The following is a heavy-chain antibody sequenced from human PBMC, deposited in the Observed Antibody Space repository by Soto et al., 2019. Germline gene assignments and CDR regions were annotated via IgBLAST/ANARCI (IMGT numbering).Heavy chain of an antibody. CDR2: MDSNGGT. Sequence: QVQLQESGPGLVKPSETLSLTCTVSDDSSSNYKWSWIRQPPGRRLGWFGYMDSNGGTSYNLALPTRLSMSLETNTKQIFVKLSSVTAADTPLYCWVRQGFRRLHGLVDVWGQGATVTVSS. V-gene: IGHV4-59*08. CDR1: DDSSSNYK. CDR3: VRQGFRRLHGLVDV. J-gene: IGHJ6*02. D-gene: IGHD4-17*01.